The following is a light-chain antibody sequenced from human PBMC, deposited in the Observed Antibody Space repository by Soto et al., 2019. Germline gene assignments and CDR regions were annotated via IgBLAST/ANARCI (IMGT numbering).Light chain of an antibody. CDR3: SSYSSSSTYV. CDR2: DVS. J-gene: IGLJ1*01. V-gene: IGLV2-14*01. CDR1: SSDVGGYNY. Sequence: SVLTQPASVSGSPGQSITISCTGTSSDVGGYNYVSWYQQHPGKAPKLMIYDVSNRPSGVPNRFSGSKSGNTASLTISWLQAEDEADYYCSSYSSSSTYVFGTGTKVTVL.